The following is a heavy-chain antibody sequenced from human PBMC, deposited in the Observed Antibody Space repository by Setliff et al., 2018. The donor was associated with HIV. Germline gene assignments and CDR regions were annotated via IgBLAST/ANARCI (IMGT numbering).Heavy chain of an antibody. D-gene: IGHD5-18*01. Sequence: SETLSLTCTVSNYSISSGYYWGWIRQSPGKGLEWIGSMYHSGSTYSNPSLKSRVTMSIDTSKNQLSLKLRSVTAADTAVYYCASGYNYAYSDYWGQGTRVTVSS. V-gene: IGHV4-38-2*02. CDR3: ASGYNYAYSDY. CDR2: MYHSGST. J-gene: IGHJ4*02. CDR1: NYSISSGYY.